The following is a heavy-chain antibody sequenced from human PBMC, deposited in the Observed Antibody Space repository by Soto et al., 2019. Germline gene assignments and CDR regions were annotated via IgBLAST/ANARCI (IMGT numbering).Heavy chain of an antibody. CDR2: IYYSGST. CDR3: ARAGGTYCSGGSCYLNH. J-gene: IGHJ4*02. D-gene: IGHD2-15*01. V-gene: IGHV4-31*03. Sequence: QVQLQESGPGLVKPSQTLSLTCTVSGGSISSGGYYWSWIRQHPGKGLEWIGYIYYSGSTYYNPSLKRRVNISVDTSKNQFSLKLSSVTGADTAVYYCARAGGTYCSGGSCYLNHWGQGTLVTVSS. CDR1: GGSISSGGYY.